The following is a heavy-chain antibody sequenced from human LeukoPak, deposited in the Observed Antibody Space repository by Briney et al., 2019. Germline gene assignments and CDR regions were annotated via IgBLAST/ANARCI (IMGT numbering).Heavy chain of an antibody. Sequence: PGESLILSCAAYGFTFSSDAMSWVRQAPGKGLELDSATSGSGGSTYYADSVKGRFTISRDNSKNTMYLQMNSLRAEDTAVYYCAKLAVTMIVVVAERFDYWGQGTLVTVSS. V-gene: IGHV3-23*01. D-gene: IGHD3-22*01. J-gene: IGHJ4*02. CDR1: GFTFSSDA. CDR3: AKLAVTMIVVVAERFDY. CDR2: TSGSGGST.